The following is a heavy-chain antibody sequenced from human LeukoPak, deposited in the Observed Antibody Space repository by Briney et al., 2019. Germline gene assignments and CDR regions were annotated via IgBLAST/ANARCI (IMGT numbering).Heavy chain of an antibody. Sequence: GGSLRLSCAASGFTFSSYGMHWVRQAPGKGLEWVAVISYDGSNKYYADSAKGRFTISRDNSKNTLYLQMNSLRAEDTAVYYCAKDPGDGYNYPAGWGQGTLATVSS. CDR2: ISYDGSNK. CDR3: AKDPGDGYNYPAG. D-gene: IGHD5-24*01. CDR1: GFTFSSYG. V-gene: IGHV3-30*18. J-gene: IGHJ4*02.